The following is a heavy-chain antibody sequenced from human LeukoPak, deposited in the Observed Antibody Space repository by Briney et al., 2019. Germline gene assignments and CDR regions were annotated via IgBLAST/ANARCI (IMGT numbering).Heavy chain of an antibody. Sequence: GGSLRLSCAASGFTVSSNYMSWVRQAPGKGLEWVSVIYSGGSTYYADSVKGRFTISRDNSKNTLYLQMNSLRAEDTAVYYCARAEYSGYDWTTVVAYGMDVWGQGTTVTVSS. V-gene: IGHV3-53*01. D-gene: IGHD5-12*01. CDR1: GFTVSSNY. CDR2: IYSGGST. CDR3: ARAEYSGYDWTTVVAYGMDV. J-gene: IGHJ6*02.